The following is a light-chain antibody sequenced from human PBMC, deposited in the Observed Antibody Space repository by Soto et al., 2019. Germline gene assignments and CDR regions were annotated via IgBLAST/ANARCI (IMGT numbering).Light chain of an antibody. CDR2: KAY. CDR1: QSISSW. V-gene: IGKV1-5*03. Sequence: DIQMTQSPSTLSASVGDRDTITCRASQSISSWLAWYQQKPGKAPKLLIYKAYSLESGVPSRFSGSGSGTEFTLTISSLQPDDFATYYCQQYNSYPYTFGQGTNVDIK. J-gene: IGKJ2*01. CDR3: QQYNSYPYT.